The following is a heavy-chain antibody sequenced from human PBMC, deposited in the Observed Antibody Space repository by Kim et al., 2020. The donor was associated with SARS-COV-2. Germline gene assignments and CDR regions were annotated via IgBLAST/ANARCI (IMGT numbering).Heavy chain of an antibody. J-gene: IGHJ4*01. D-gene: IGHD4-17*01. CDR3: TRYTEYGDYVD. CDR2: T. V-gene: IGHV3-74*01. Sequence: TSYADSVKGRMTISRDNAKNTLYLQRNSLGVEDTAVYYCTRYTEYGDYVDWGHGTLVTVSS.